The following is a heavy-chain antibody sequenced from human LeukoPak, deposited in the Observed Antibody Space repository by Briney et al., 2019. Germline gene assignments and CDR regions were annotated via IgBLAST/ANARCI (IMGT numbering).Heavy chain of an antibody. CDR2: INHSGST. V-gene: IGHV4-34*01. J-gene: IGHJ5*02. CDR3: ARGLPLNWYSGSWYWGSNWFDP. Sequence: SETLSLTCAVYGGSFSGYYWSWIRQPPGKGLEWIGEINHSGSTNYNPSLKSRVTISVDTSKNQFSLKLSSVTAADTAVYYCARGLPLNWYSGSWYWGSNWFDPWGQGTLVTVSS. CDR1: GGSFSGYY. D-gene: IGHD6-13*01.